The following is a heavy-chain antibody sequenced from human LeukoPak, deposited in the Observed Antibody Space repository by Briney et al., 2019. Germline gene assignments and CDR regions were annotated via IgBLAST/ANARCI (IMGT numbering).Heavy chain of an antibody. CDR2: ISSSSSYI. J-gene: IGHJ4*02. Sequence: GGSLRLSCAASGFTFSSYSMNWVRQAPGKGLEWVSSISSSSSYIYYADSVKGRFTISRDNAKNSLYLQMNGLRAEDTAVYYCARARQATVDFDYWGQGTLVTVSS. D-gene: IGHD4-23*01. CDR3: ARARQATVDFDY. CDR1: GFTFSSYS. V-gene: IGHV3-21*01.